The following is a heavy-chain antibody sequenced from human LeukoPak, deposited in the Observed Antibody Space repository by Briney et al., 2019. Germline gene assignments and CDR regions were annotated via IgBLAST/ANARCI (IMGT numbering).Heavy chain of an antibody. J-gene: IGHJ1*01. V-gene: IGHV3-43*01. CDR3: AKELGPYYYDSSGYPRLSLGLQH. CDR2: ISWDGGST. CDR1: GFTFDDYT. Sequence: PGRSLRLSCAASGFTFDDYTMHWVRQAPGKGLEWVSLISWDGGSTYYADSVKGRFTISRDNSKNSLYLQMNNLRTEDTALYYCAKELGPYYYDSSGYPRLSLGLQHWGQGTLVTVSS. D-gene: IGHD3-22*01.